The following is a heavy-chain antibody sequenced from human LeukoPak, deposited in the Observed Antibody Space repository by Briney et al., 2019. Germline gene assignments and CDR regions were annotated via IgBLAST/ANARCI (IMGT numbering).Heavy chain of an antibody. D-gene: IGHD5-24*01. CDR2: IIPIFGTA. J-gene: IGHJ4*02. CDR3: ASGRWLQYPFDY. Sequence: GASMKVSCKASGGTFSSYAISWVRQAPGQGLEWMGGIIPIFGTANYAQKFQGRVTITADESTSTAYMELSSLRSEDTAVYYCASGRWLQYPFDYWGQGTLVTVSS. V-gene: IGHV1-69*13. CDR1: GGTFSSYA.